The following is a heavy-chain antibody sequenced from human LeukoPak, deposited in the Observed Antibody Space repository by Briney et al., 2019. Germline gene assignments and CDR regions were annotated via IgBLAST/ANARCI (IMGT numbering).Heavy chain of an antibody. CDR2: IIPIFGTA. V-gene: IGHV1-69*01. Sequence: GSSVTVSCKASGGTFTSYAISWVRQAPGQGLEWMGGIIPIFGTANYAQKFQGRVTITSDESTSTAYMELSSLRSEDTAVYYCARVGVTMVRGVILYFDYWGQGTLVTVSS. J-gene: IGHJ4*02. CDR3: ARVGVTMVRGVILYFDY. D-gene: IGHD3-10*01. CDR1: GGTFTSYA.